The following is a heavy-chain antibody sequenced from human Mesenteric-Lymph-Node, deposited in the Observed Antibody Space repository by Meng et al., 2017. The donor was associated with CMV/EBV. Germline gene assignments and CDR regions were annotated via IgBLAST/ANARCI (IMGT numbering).Heavy chain of an antibody. V-gene: IGHV4-59*01. CDR3: AREGDYYYGMDV. CDR1: GGSISSYY. CDR2: IYYSGST. Sequence: GSLRLSCTVSGGSISSYYWSWIRQPPGKGLEWIGYIYYSGSTNYNPSLKSRVTISADASKNQISLRLNSVTAADTAVYFCAREGDYYYGMDVWGQGTTVTVSS. J-gene: IGHJ6*02.